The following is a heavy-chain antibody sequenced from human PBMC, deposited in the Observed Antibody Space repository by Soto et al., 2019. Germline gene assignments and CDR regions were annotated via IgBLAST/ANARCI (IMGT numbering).Heavy chain of an antibody. CDR1: GGSISSSSYY. CDR3: ARRYGGTLDY. D-gene: IGHD4-17*01. Sequence: SETLPLPCTVSGGSISSSSYYWSWIRQPPGKGLEWIGYIYYSGSTNYNPSLKSRVTISVDTSKNQLSLKLSSVTAADTAVYYCARRYGGTLDYLGQGTLVTGSS. CDR2: IYYSGST. J-gene: IGHJ4*02. V-gene: IGHV4-61*05.